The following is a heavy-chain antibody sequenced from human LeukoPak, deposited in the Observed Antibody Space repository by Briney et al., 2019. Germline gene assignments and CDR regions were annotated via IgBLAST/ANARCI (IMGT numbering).Heavy chain of an antibody. CDR2: IRYDGSNK. J-gene: IGHJ4*02. D-gene: IGHD3-22*01. CDR3: ARVVYYYDSSGYYREPSLVDY. CDR1: GFTFSSYG. V-gene: IGHV3-30*02. Sequence: GGSLRLSCAASGFTFSSYGMHWVRQAPGKGLEWVSFIRYDGSNKYYADSVKGRFTISRDNSKTTLYLQMNSLRAEDTAVYYCARVVYYYDSSGYYREPSLVDYWGQGTLVTVSS.